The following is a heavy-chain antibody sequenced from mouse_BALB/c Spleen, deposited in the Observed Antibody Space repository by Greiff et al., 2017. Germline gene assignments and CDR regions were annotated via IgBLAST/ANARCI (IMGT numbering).Heavy chain of an antibody. CDR3: ARSRGYGNYGGYYAMDY. V-gene: IGHV3-8*02. J-gene: IGHJ4*01. CDR1: GDSITSGY. D-gene: IGHD2-1*01. CDR2: ISYSGST. Sequence: EVKLLESGPSLVKPSQTLSLTCSVTGDSITSGYWNWIRKFPGNKLEYMGYISYSGSTYYNPSLKSRISITRDTSKNQYYLQLNSVTTEDTATYYCARSRGYGNYGGYYAMDYWGQGTSVTVSS.